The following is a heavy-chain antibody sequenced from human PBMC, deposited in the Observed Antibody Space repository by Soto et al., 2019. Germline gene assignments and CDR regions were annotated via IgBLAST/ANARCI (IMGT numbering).Heavy chain of an antibody. Sequence: PGGSLRLSCAASGFTFSSYSMNWVRQAPGKGLEWVSSISSSSSYIYYADSVKGRFTISRDNAKNSLYLQMNSLRAEDTAVYYCARDKYSSSFMLHWGISNWFDPWGQGTLVTVSS. D-gene: IGHD6-6*01. CDR2: ISSSSSYI. CDR3: ARDKYSSSFMLHWGISNWFDP. J-gene: IGHJ5*02. V-gene: IGHV3-21*01. CDR1: GFTFSSYS.